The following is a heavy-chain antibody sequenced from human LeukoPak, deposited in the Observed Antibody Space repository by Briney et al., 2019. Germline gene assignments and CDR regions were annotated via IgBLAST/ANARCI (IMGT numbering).Heavy chain of an antibody. J-gene: IGHJ6*02. CDR1: GFTVSSNY. V-gene: IGHV3-66*01. CDR3: ASSSGGSLHYGMDV. D-gene: IGHD2-15*01. Sequence: GGSLRLSCAASGFTVSSNYMSWVRQAPGKGLEWVSVIYSGGSTYYADSVKGRFTISRDNSKNTLYLQMNSLRAEDTAVYYCASSSGGSLHYGMDVWSQGTTVTVSS. CDR2: IYSGGST.